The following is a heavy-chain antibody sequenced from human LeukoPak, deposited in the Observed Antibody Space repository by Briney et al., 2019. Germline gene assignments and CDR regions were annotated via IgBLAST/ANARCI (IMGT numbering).Heavy chain of an antibody. D-gene: IGHD5-18*01. J-gene: IGHJ4*02. V-gene: IGHV4-30-2*01. CDR2: IYHSGST. CDR1: GVSISSGGYS. Sequence: SETLSLTCAVSGVSISSGGYSWSWIRQPPGKGLEWIGYIYHSGSTYYNPSLKSRVTISVDRSKNQFSLKLSSVTAADTAVYYCARARGYSYVSYWGQGTLVTVSS. CDR3: ARARGYSYVSY.